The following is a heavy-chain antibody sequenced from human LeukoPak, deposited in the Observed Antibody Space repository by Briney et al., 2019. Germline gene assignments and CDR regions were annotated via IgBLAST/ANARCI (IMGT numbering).Heavy chain of an antibody. CDR3: ARHLDGYQRGFDY. V-gene: IGHV4-59*08. CDR1: GGSINSYY. D-gene: IGHD5-24*01. J-gene: IGHJ4*02. Sequence: PSETLSLTCTVSGGSINSYYWNWIRQPPGKGLEWIGYIYHSGSTNYNPSLKSRVTISVDTSKNQFSLKLSSVTAADTAVYYCARHLDGYQRGFDYWGQGTLVTVSS. CDR2: IYHSGST.